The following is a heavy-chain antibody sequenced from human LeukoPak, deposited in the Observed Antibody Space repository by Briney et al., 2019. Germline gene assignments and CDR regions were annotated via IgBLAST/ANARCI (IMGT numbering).Heavy chain of an antibody. CDR2: FHPENDEI. D-gene: IGHD2-15*01. CDR1: GSSLSGLS. Sequence: GASVKVSCTVSGSSLSGLSMHWVRHSPPKGLEWLGGFHPENDEIVYAQNFQGRVTMTEDTSTDTAYMELRSLRSEDTAVYYCVTGDRSPYYFHYWGQGTLVTVSS. J-gene: IGHJ4*02. V-gene: IGHV1-24*01. CDR3: VTGDRSPYYFHY.